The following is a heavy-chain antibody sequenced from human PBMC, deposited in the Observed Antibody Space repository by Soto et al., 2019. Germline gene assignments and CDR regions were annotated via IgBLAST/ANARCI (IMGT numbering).Heavy chain of an antibody. Sequence: EVQLLESGGGLVQPGGSLRLSCAASGFTFSSYAMSWVRQAPGKGLEWVSAISGSGGSTCYADSVKGRFTISRDNSKNTLYLQMNSLRAEDTAVYYCAKDLEAGTAMGPDAFDIWGQGTMVTVSS. CDR1: GFTFSSYA. J-gene: IGHJ3*02. CDR2: ISGSGGST. V-gene: IGHV3-23*01. D-gene: IGHD5-18*01. CDR3: AKDLEAGTAMGPDAFDI.